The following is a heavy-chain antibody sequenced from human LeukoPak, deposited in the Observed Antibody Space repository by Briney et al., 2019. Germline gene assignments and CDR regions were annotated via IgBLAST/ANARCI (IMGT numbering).Heavy chain of an antibody. Sequence: PGGSLRLSCAASGFTFSTYSMNWVRQAPGKGLEWVSAISSSSGYIFYADSVKGRFTISRDNAKNSLYLQMNSLRAEDTAVYYCASGGYDSSGYHWFDYWGQGTLVTVSS. CDR1: GFTFSTYS. V-gene: IGHV3-21*01. CDR2: ISSSSGYI. D-gene: IGHD3-22*01. CDR3: ASGGYDSSGYHWFDY. J-gene: IGHJ4*02.